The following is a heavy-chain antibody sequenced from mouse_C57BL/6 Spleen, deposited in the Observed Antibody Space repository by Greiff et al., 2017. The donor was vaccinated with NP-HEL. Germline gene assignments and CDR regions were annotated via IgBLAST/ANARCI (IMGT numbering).Heavy chain of an antibody. J-gene: IGHJ4*01. CDR1: GFNIKDYY. D-gene: IGHD1-1*01. Sequence: VQLKQSGAELVKPGASVKLSCTASGFNIKDYYMHWVKQRTEQGLEWIGRIDPEDGETKYAPKFQGKATITADTSSNTAYLQLSSLTSEDTAVYYCARSYYYGSSYVDYYAMDYWGLGTSVTVSS. CDR2: IDPEDGET. CDR3: ARSYYYGSSYVDYYAMDY. V-gene: IGHV14-2*01.